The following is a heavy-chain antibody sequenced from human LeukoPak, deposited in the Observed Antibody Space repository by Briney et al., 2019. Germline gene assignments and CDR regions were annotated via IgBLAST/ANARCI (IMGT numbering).Heavy chain of an antibody. CDR1: GYIFSSYW. CDR3: AKYSESTTKFDP. J-gene: IGHJ5*02. Sequence: GESLKISCKGSGYIFSSYWVAWVRQMPGKGLEWMGIIYPGDSETRYSPSFQGQVAMSADKSISTAYLQWSSLRDSDTGMYYCAKYSESTTKFDPWGQGTLVTVSS. D-gene: IGHD2/OR15-2a*01. V-gene: IGHV5-51*01. CDR2: IYPGDSET.